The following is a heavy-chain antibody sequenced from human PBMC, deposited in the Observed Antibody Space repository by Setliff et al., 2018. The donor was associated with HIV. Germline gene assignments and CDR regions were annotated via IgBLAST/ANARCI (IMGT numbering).Heavy chain of an antibody. V-gene: IGHV4-34*01. D-gene: IGHD6-13*01. CDR2: LHYSGSP. CDR1: GGSFSGYC. J-gene: IGHJ6*03. CDR3: ARHAGQQLDSYYYYYMDV. Sequence: PSETLSLTCAVYGGSFSGYCWSWIRQPPGKGLEWIGSLHYSGSPYYNPSLKSRVTISVDTSRNQFSLKLTSVTAADTAIYYCARHAGQQLDSYYYYYMDVWGKGTSVTVSS.